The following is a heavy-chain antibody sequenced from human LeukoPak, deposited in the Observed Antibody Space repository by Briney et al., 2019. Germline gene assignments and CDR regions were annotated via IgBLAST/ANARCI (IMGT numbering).Heavy chain of an antibody. V-gene: IGHV3-9*01. Sequence: GGSLRLSCAASGFTFDDYAMHWVRQAPGKGLKWVSGISWNSGSIGYADSVKGRFTISRDNAKNSLYLQMNSLRAEDTALYYCAKDIATGNRLYYFDYWGQGTLVTVSS. CDR3: AKDIATGNRLYYFDY. J-gene: IGHJ4*02. D-gene: IGHD1-14*01. CDR1: GFTFDDYA. CDR2: ISWNSGSI.